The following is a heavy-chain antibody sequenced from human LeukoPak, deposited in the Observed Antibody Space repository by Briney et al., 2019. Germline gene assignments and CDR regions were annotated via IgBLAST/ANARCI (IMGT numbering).Heavy chain of an antibody. V-gene: IGHV7-4-1*02. J-gene: IGHJ6*02. CDR1: GYTFISYT. Sequence: ASVKVSCKASGYTFISYTMNWVRQAPGQGLEWMGWINTNTGNPTYAQGFTGRFVFFLDTSVSTAYLQISSLKAEDTAVYYCARRGDYVPYYYGMDVWGQGTTITVSS. CDR3: ARRGDYVPYYYGMDV. CDR2: INTNTGNP. D-gene: IGHD4-17*01.